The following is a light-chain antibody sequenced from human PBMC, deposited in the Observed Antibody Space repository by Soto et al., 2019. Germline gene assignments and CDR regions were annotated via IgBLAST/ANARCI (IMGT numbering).Light chain of an antibody. CDR3: QQYNDWPPIT. J-gene: IGKJ5*01. Sequence: EILMTQSPATLSVSPGERATLSCRASQSVSTYLAWYQQKPGRAPRLLISDVSNRATGIPARFSGSGSGTDFTLTISRLEPEDFAVYYCQQYNDWPPITFGQGTRLEIK. CDR2: DVS. CDR1: QSVSTY. V-gene: IGKV3D-15*01.